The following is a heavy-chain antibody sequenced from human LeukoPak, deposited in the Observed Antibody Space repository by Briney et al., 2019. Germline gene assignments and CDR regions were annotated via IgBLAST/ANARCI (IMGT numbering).Heavy chain of an antibody. J-gene: IGHJ5*02. D-gene: IGHD3-10*01. CDR1: GYTFTSYG. Sequence: VSVKVSCKAFGYTFTSYGISWGREAPGHGVEWRGGISAYNGNTNYAQKRQGRVTMTTGTSTSTAHMELRRLRSGDTAVYYCARVREYSFGEIAHPTAEDPPNWFDPWGQGTLVTVSS. V-gene: IGHV1-18*01. CDR2: ISAYNGNT. CDR3: ARVREYSFGEIAHPTAEDPPNWFDP.